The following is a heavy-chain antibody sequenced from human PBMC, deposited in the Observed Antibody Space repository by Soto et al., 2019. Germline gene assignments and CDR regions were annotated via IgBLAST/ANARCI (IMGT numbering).Heavy chain of an antibody. CDR1: GGSISSGGYY. D-gene: IGHD2-15*01. J-gene: IGHJ4*02. CDR3: ARHFPHGSGGNCWNRCLDY. Sequence: SETLSLTCTVSGGSISSGGYYWSWIRQHPGKGLEWIGYIYYSGSTYYNPSLKSRVTISVDTSKNQFSLKLSSVTAADTAVYYCARHFPHGSGGNCWNRCLDYCGQRTLGTASS. V-gene: IGHV4-31*03. CDR2: IYYSGST.